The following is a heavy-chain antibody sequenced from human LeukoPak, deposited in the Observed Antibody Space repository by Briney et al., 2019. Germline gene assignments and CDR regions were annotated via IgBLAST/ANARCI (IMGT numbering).Heavy chain of an antibody. CDR2: IHTSGST. D-gene: IGHD3-22*01. Sequence: SETLSLTCNVSGDSITSTYYWGWIRQPAGKGLEWIGRIHTSGSTNYNPSLKSRVTMSEDTSKNQFSLKLSSVAAADTAVYYCARDRYYYDSTGYYFDYWGQGTLVTVSS. V-gene: IGHV4-4*07. J-gene: IGHJ4*02. CDR3: ARDRYYYDSTGYYFDY. CDR1: GDSITSTYY.